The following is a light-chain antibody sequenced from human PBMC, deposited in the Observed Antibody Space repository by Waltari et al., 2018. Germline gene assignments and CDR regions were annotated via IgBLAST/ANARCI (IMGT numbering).Light chain of an antibody. Sequence: AIRITQSPSSLSASTGDRVTITCRASQGLSSYLAWYQQKPGKAPKLLIYAASTLQSGVPSRFSGSGSGTDFTLTISCLQSEDFATYYCQQYYSYPPFTFGPGTKVDIK. CDR3: QQYYSYPPFT. V-gene: IGKV1-8*01. CDR2: AAS. J-gene: IGKJ3*01. CDR1: QGLSSY.